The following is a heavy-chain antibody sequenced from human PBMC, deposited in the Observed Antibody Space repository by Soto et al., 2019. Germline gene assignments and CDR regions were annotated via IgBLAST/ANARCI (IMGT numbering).Heavy chain of an antibody. D-gene: IGHD6-19*01. Sequence: EVQLLESGGGLVQPGGSLRLSCAASGFSFSNYALSWVRQAPGKGLEWISALSGSGSSTYYADPVKGRFTISRDNSKNTLYLQMDSLRVEDTAVYDCVKAADNSGADYWGQGTLVTVSS. V-gene: IGHV3-23*01. CDR3: VKAADNSGADY. CDR1: GFSFSNYA. J-gene: IGHJ4*02. CDR2: LSGSGSST.